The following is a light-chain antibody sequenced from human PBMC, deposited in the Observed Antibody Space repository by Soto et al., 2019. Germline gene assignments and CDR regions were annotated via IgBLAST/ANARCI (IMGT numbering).Light chain of an antibody. J-gene: IGKJ5*01. V-gene: IGKV3D-20*02. CDR2: GAS. CDR1: QSVSSNF. Sequence: EVVLTQSPGTLSLSPGERATLSFRASQSVSSNFLAWYQQKPGQAPRLLVYGASNRATGIPARFSGSGYGTDFTLSISSLEPEDFAVYYCQQRLSWPITFGQGTRLDIK. CDR3: QQRLSWPIT.